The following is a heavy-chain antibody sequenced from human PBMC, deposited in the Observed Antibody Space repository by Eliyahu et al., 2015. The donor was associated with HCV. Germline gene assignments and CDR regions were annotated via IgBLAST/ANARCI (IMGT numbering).Heavy chain of an antibody. D-gene: IGHD2-2*01. V-gene: IGHV3-9*01. J-gene: IGHJ2*01. CDR1: GFAFEDYA. CDR3: ARAARSTSFEGFYFDV. CDR2: ISWNGVI. Sequence: EVQLVESGGGLVEPGRSLRLXCAASGFAFEDYAMHWVRRAPGKGLEWVSYISWNGVIAYVDSVKGRFTISRDNAKNSVDLGMNSLRVEDTAFYYCARAARSTSFEGFYFDVWGRGSLVTVSS.